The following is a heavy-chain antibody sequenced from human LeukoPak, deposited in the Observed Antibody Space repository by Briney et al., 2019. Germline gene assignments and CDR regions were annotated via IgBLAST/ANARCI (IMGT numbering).Heavy chain of an antibody. Sequence: SVKVSCKASGGTFSSYAISWVRQAPGQGLEWMGGIIPIFGTANYAQKFQGRVTITTDESTSTAYMELSSLRSEDTAVYYCAAGGTSPSSPFDYWGQGTLATVSS. D-gene: IGHD2-2*01. V-gene: IGHV1-69*05. CDR2: IIPIFGTA. CDR1: GGTFSSYA. CDR3: AAGGTSPSSPFDY. J-gene: IGHJ4*02.